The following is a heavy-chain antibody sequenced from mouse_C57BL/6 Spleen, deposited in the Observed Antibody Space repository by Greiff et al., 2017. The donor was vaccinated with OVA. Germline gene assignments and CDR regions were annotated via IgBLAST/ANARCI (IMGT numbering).Heavy chain of an antibody. CDR2: INPNNGGT. CDR3: AREGDYGYAMDY. J-gene: IGHJ4*01. CDR1: GYTFTDYY. Sequence: VQLQQSGPELVKPGASVKISCKASGYTFTDYYMNWVKQSHGKSLEWIGDINPNNGGTSYNQKFKGKATLTVDKSSSTAYMELRSLTSEDSAVYYCAREGDYGYAMDYWGQGTSVTVSS. V-gene: IGHV1-26*01. D-gene: IGHD2-4*01.